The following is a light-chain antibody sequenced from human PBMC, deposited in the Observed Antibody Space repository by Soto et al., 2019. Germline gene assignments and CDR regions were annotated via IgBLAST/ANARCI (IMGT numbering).Light chain of an antibody. Sequence: EVMLSLSPATLSVSPGERATLSCRASQSVSILLAWYQQKPGQAPRLLIYDASNRATGIPARFSGSGSGTDFTLTISSLEPEDFAVYYCQQRSNWPLTFGGRSKVDIK. CDR1: QSVSIL. J-gene: IGKJ4*01. CDR2: DAS. CDR3: QQRSNWPLT. V-gene: IGKV3-11*01.